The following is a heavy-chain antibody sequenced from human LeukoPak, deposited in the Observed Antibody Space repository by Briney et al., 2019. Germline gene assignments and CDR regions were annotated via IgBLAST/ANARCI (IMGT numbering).Heavy chain of an antibody. V-gene: IGHV1-2*02. J-gene: IGHJ5*02. CDR3: ARAGRIWFGEFILDP. CDR2: INPNSGGT. CDR1: GYTFTGYY. Sequence: ASVKVSCKASGYTFTGYYMHWVRQAPGQGLEWMGWINPNSGGTNYAQKFQGRVTMTRDTSISTAYMELSRLRSDDTAVYYCARAGRIWFGEFILDPWGQGTLVTVSS. D-gene: IGHD3-10*01.